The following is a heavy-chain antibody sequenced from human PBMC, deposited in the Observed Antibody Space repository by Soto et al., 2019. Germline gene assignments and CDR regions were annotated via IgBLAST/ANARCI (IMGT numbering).Heavy chain of an antibody. Sequence: ASVKVSCKASGYTFTNNDVSWVRQATGQGLEWMGWMNPGSGDTGYAQKFQGRVTTTRDISIATAYMELNSLTSEDTAIYYCARMESFGSLNWFDPWGQGTLVTVSS. D-gene: IGHD5-18*01. CDR2: MNPGSGDT. CDR1: GYTFTNND. J-gene: IGHJ5*02. CDR3: ARMESFGSLNWFDP. V-gene: IGHV1-8*02.